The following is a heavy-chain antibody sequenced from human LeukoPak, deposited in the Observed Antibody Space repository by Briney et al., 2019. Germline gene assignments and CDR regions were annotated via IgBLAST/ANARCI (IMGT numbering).Heavy chain of an antibody. CDR1: GFIFSSYG. Sequence: GGSLRLSCAASGFIFSSYGMHWVRQAPGKGLEWVAFIRYDGSIKYYADSVEGRFTISRDNSKNTLFLQMNSLRVEDTAVYYCAKDGRDHYVSGSYYRGVPALDYWGQGTLVTVSS. D-gene: IGHD3-10*01. V-gene: IGHV3-30*02. CDR2: IRYDGSIK. J-gene: IGHJ4*02. CDR3: AKDGRDHYVSGSYYRGVPALDY.